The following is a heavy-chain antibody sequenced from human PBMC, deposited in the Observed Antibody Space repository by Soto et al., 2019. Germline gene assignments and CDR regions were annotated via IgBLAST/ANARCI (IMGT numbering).Heavy chain of an antibody. D-gene: IGHD2-15*01. CDR3: ARDPGCSGVSCHYFDY. V-gene: IGHV3-66*01. CDR1: GFTVSSNY. J-gene: IGHJ4*02. CDR2: IFSDGNT. Sequence: EVQLVESGGGVVQPGGSLRLSCAASGFTVSSNYMSWVRQAPGKGLEWVSVIFSDGNTYYADSVKGRFTISRDNSKNTLYLQLNSLRAEDSAVYYCARDPGCSGVSCHYFDYWGQGTLVTVSS.